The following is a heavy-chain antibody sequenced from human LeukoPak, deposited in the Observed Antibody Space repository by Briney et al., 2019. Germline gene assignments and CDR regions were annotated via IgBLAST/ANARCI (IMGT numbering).Heavy chain of an antibody. CDR1: GYTFTGYY. D-gene: IGHD2-15*01. CDR3: ARDPVGYCSGGSCPFHY. V-gene: IGHV1-18*04. Sequence: ASVKVSCKASGYTFTGYYMHWVRQAPGQGLEWMGWISAYNGNTNYAQKLQGRVTMTTDTSTSTAYMDLRSLRSDDTAVYYCARDPVGYCSGGSCPFHYWGQGILVTVSS. J-gene: IGHJ4*02. CDR2: ISAYNGNT.